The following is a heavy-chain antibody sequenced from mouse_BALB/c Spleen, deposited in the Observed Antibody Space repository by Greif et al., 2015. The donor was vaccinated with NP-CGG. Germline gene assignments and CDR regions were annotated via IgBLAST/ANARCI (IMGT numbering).Heavy chain of an antibody. J-gene: IGHJ4*01. D-gene: IGHD2-4*01. CDR2: ISNGGGST. CDR3: ARHGDYDVYAMDY. Sequence: EVKLQESGGGLVQPGGSLKLSCAASGFTFSSYTMSWVRQTPEKRLEWVAYISNGGGSTYYPDTVKGRFTISRDNAKNTLYLQMSSLKSEDTAMYYCARHGDYDVYAMDYWGQGTSVTVSS. CDR1: GFTFSSYT. V-gene: IGHV5-12-2*01.